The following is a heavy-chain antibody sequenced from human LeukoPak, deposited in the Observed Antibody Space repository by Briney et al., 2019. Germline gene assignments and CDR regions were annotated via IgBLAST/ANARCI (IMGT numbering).Heavy chain of an antibody. CDR2: ISGSGDRI. D-gene: IGHD1-26*01. CDR3: AKAKAKSGSYYFDY. J-gene: IGHJ4*02. V-gene: IGHV3-23*01. CDR1: GFTFDNFD. Sequence: PGGSLRLSCAVSGFTFDNFDMNWVRQAPGKGLEWVSAISGSGDRIYYADSVKGRFTISRDNSKNTLYLQMNTMRGEDTAVYFCAKAKAKSGSYYFDYWGQGTLVTVSS.